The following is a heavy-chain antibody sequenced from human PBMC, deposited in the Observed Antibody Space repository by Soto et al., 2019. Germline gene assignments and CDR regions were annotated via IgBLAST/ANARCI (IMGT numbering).Heavy chain of an antibody. V-gene: IGHV3-30*18. D-gene: IGHD2-21*02. CDR2: ISYDGSNK. CDR3: AKTYPIVVVTAISYYFDY. J-gene: IGHJ4*02. CDR1: GFTFSSYV. Sequence: GGSLRLSCAASGFTFSSYVMHWVRQAPGKGLEWVAVISYDGSNKYYADSVKGRFTISRDNSKNTLYLQMNSLRAEDTAVYYCAKTYPIVVVTAISYYFDYWGKGHLVNVS.